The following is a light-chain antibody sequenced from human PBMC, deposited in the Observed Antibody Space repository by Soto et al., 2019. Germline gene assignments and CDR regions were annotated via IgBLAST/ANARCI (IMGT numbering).Light chain of an antibody. CDR2: GAS. CDR1: QSVSSSY. V-gene: IGKV3-20*01. Sequence: IVLTQSPGTLSLSPWERATLSCRTSQSVSSSYLAWYQQKPGQAPRLLIYGASSRATGIPGRFSGSGSGADFTLTISRLEPEDFAVYYCQQYGSSPQTFGQGTKVDIK. J-gene: IGKJ1*01. CDR3: QQYGSSPQT.